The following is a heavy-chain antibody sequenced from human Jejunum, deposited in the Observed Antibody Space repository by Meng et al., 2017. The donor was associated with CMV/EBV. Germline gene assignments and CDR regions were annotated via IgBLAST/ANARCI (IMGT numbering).Heavy chain of an antibody. CDR1: GFTFSTSA. D-gene: IGHD6-19*01. CDR3: AKDVPYSGWRGFDY. J-gene: IGHJ4*02. Sequence: SGFTFSTSAMTWVRQAPGKGLEWVSAISGRGGMYYADSVKGRFTISKDYSKNTLYLQMNSLRAEDTALYYCAKDVPYSGWRGFDYWGQGTLVTVSS. V-gene: IGHV3-23*01. CDR2: ISGRGGM.